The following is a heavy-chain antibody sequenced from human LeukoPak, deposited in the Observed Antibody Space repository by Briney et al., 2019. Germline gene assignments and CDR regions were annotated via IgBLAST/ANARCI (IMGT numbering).Heavy chain of an antibody. CDR3: AKRDNSGVHCFDS. Sequence: PGRSLRLSCAASGFTFSSYGMHWVRQAPGKGLEWVSRISGGGSSTNYADSVKGRFTISRDNSKNTLFLQMNSLRGEDTAVYYCAKRDNSGVHCFDSWGQGTLVTVSS. V-gene: IGHV3-23*01. CDR2: ISGGGSST. J-gene: IGHJ4*02. CDR1: GFTFSSYG. D-gene: IGHD6-19*01.